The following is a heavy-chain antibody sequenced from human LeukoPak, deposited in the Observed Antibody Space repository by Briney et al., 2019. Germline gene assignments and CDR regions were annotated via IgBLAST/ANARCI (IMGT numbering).Heavy chain of an antibody. CDR1: GGSISSYY. Sequence: SETLSLTCTVSGGSISSYYWSWIRQPPGKGLEWIGYIYYSGSTNYNPSLKSRVTISVDTSKNQFSLKLSSVTAADTAVYYCARYYYGSGSYYSYYGMDVWGQGTTVTVSS. CDR2: IYYSGST. J-gene: IGHJ6*02. D-gene: IGHD3-10*01. V-gene: IGHV4-59*01. CDR3: ARYYYGSGSYYSYYGMDV.